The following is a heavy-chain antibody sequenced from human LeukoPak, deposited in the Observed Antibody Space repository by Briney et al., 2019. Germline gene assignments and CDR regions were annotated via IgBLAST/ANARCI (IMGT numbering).Heavy chain of an antibody. D-gene: IGHD6-13*01. V-gene: IGHV4-59*08. CDR3: ARGVAVGGTTHFDP. CDR1: GGSIGSNY. Sequence: PSETLSLTCTVSGGSIGSNYWTWIRQPPGKGLEYIGYIYYTGGTNYNPSLKSRVTISVDTSKNQFSLRLSSVTAADTAVYYCARGVAVGGTTHFDPWGQGTLVTVSS. CDR2: IYYTGGT. J-gene: IGHJ5*02.